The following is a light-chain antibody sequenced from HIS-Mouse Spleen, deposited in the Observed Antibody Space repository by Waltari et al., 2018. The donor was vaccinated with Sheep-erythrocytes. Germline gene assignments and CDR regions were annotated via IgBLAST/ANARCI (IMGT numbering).Light chain of an antibody. CDR1: ALPKKS. CDR2: EDS. Sequence: SYDLTQPPSVSVSPGQTPRITCSGDALPKKSAYWYQQKSGQAPVLVIYEDSKRPSGIPERFSGSSSGTMATLTISGAQVEDEADYYCYSTDSSGNHRVFGGGTKLTVL. J-gene: IGLJ2*01. V-gene: IGLV3-10*01. CDR3: YSTDSSGNHRV.